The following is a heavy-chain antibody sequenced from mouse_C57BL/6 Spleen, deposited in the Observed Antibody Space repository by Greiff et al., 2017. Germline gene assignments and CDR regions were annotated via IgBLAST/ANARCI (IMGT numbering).Heavy chain of an antibody. CDR1: GYAFSSYW. J-gene: IGHJ4*01. V-gene: IGHV1-80*01. CDR3: ARSIPYAMDY. Sequence: VKLQESGAELVKPGASVKISCKASGYAFSSYWMNWVKQRPGKGLEWIGQIYPGDGDTNYNGKFKGKATLTADKSSSTAYMQLSSLTSEDSAVYFCARSIPYAMDYWGQGTSVTVSS. CDR2: IYPGDGDT.